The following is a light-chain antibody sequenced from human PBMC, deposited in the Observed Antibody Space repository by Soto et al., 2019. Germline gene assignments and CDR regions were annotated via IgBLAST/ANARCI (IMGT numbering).Light chain of an antibody. CDR1: QSISSW. V-gene: IGKV1-5*03. J-gene: IGKJ1*01. CDR3: QHYNTYPWT. Sequence: QLPQPPSILSASVGDRVTITWRSSQSISSWLAWYQQKPGKAPNLLIHKASHLESGVPSRFSGSGSGTEFTLTISSLQPGDFATYYCQHYNTYPWTFGQGTNVDIK. CDR2: KAS.